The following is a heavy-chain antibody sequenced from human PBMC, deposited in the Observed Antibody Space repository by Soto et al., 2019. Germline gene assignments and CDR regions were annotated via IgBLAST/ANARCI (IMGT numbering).Heavy chain of an antibody. J-gene: IGHJ4*02. D-gene: IGHD4-17*01. CDR2: IYYSGST. Sequence: SETLSLTCTVSGGSISSSSYYWGWIRQPPGKGLEWIGSIYYSGSTYYNPSLKSRVTISVDTSKNQFSLKLSSVTAADTAVYYCARLRPAAYGDYDDYWGQGTLVTVSS. CDR1: GGSISSSSYY. V-gene: IGHV4-39*01. CDR3: ARLRPAAYGDYDDY.